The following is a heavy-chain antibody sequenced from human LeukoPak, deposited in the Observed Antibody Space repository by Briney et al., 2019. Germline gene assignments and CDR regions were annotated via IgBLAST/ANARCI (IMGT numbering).Heavy chain of an antibody. CDR3: AKGMYYDILTGTPPFDY. V-gene: IGHV3-53*01. D-gene: IGHD3-9*01. CDR2: IYSGGST. J-gene: IGHJ4*02. CDR1: GFTISSNY. Sequence: GGSLRLSCAASGFTISSNYMSWVRQAPGKGLEWVSVIYSGGSTYYADSVKGRFTISRDSSKNTLYLQMNSLRAEDTAVYYCAKGMYYDILTGTPPFDYWGQGTLVTVSP.